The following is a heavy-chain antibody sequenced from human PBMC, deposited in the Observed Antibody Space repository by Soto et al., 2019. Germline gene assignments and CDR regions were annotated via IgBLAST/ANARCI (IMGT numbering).Heavy chain of an antibody. D-gene: IGHD1-20*01. CDR3: TRHFSYAYNWNDPYYYYGMDV. J-gene: IGHJ6*02. CDR1: GFTFSGSA. CDR2: IRSKANSYAT. V-gene: IGHV3-73*01. Sequence: PGGSLRLSCAASGFTFSGSAMHWVRQASGKGLEWVGRIRSKANSYATAYAASVKGRFTISKDDSKNTAYLQMNSLKTEDTAVYYCTRHFSYAYNWNDPYYYYGMDVWGQGTTVTVSS.